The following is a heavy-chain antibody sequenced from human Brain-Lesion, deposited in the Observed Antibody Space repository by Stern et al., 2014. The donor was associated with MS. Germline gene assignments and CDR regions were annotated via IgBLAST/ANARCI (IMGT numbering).Heavy chain of an antibody. D-gene: IGHD2-15*01. J-gene: IGHJ5*02. CDR3: AGEEDIRYCSGGSCTGNWFDP. Sequence: QVQLQESGPGLVKPSETLSLTCTVAGGSVSSTSYAWAWIRQPPGKGLEWLGTLYYSGTTYYRPSLKSRPPISLDTSKILFPRQLGFVTAADTAVYYCAGEEDIRYCSGGSCTGNWFDPWGQGTLVTVSS. V-gene: IGHV4-39*02. CDR2: LYYSGTT. CDR1: GGSVSSTSYA.